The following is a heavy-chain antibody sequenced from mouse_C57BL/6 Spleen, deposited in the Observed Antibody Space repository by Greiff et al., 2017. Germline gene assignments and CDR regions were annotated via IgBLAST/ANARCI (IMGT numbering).Heavy chain of an antibody. CDR2: ISSGSSTI. J-gene: IGHJ4*01. CDR1: GFTFSDYG. Sequence: EVKLMESGGGLVKPGGSLKLSCAASGFTFSDYGMHWVRQAPEKGLEWVAYISSGSSTIYYADTVKGRFTISRDNAKNTLFLQMTSLMSEDTAMYYCARSGYSAMDYWGQGTSVTVSS. V-gene: IGHV5-17*01. CDR3: ARSGYSAMDY.